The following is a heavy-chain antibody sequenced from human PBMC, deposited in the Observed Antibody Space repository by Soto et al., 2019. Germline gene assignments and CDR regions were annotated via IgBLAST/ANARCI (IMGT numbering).Heavy chain of an antibody. Sequence: QVQLMQPGAEVMKPGASMTFSCKASGDTFSRHYVHWVRQAPGQGLEWMGRVDPVNGDTTYSQEFQGRVTMTSDTSTNTVYMVLSILKSDDTAVYYCSTRVKGDFDVWGQGTTVVVS. D-gene: IGHD3-3*01. CDR2: VDPVNGDT. V-gene: IGHV1-46*03. CDR1: GDTFSRHY. J-gene: IGHJ6*01. CDR3: STRVKGDFDV.